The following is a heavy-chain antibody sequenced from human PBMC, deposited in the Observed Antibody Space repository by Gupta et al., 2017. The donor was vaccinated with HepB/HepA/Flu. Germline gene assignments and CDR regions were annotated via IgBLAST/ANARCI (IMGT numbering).Heavy chain of an antibody. D-gene: IGHD2-2*01. CDR1: GFTFNSYS. CDR3: ARVHGYSSSWGFDY. V-gene: IGHV3-30-3*01. J-gene: IGHJ4*02. Sequence: QVQLVESGGDVVRPGRSLRLSCAASGFTFNSYSMHWVRQAPGKGLEWVATVSDDGTNKWYAESVKGRFTIARDNSKNTLSLQMSSLRVEDTALYYCARVHGYSSSWGFDYRGQGTLVTVSS. CDR2: VSDDGTNK.